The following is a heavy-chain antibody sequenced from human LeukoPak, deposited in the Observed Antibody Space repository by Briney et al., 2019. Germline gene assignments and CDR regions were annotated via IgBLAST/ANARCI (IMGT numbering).Heavy chain of an antibody. Sequence: SETLSLTCTVSGGSISSSSYYWGWIRQPPGKGLEWIGSIYYSGSTYYNPSLKSRVTISVDTSKNQFSLKLSSVTAADTAVYYCARPIAARRWFDPWGQGTLVTVSS. V-gene: IGHV4-39*01. CDR1: GGSISSSSYY. J-gene: IGHJ5*02. CDR3: ARPIAARRWFDP. CDR2: IYYSGST. D-gene: IGHD6-6*01.